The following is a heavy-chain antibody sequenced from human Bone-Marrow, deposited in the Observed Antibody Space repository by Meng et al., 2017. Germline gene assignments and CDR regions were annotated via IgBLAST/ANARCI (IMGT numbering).Heavy chain of an antibody. CDR1: GGSISSSSYY. Sequence: GSLRLSCTVSGGSISSSSYYWGWIRQPPGKGLEWMGSIYYSGSTYYNPSLKSRVTISVDTSKNQFSLKLSSVTAADTAVYYCARDERLRFDAFDIWGQGTMVTVSS. D-gene: IGHD4-17*01. V-gene: IGHV4-39*07. CDR3: ARDERLRFDAFDI. CDR2: IYYSGST. J-gene: IGHJ3*02.